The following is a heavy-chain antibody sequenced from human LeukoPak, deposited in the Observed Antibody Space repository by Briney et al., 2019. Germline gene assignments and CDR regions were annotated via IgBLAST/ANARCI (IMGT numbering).Heavy chain of an antibody. CDR3: ARWRLSYCGGDCYLSAFDY. D-gene: IGHD2-21*02. Sequence: SETLSLTCTVSGGSISSGGYYWSWIRQHPGKGLEWIGYIYYSGSTYYNPSLKSRVTISVDTSKNQFPLKLSSVTAADTAVYYCARWRLSYCGGDCYLSAFDYWGQGTLVTVSS. J-gene: IGHJ4*02. CDR2: IYYSGST. V-gene: IGHV4-31*03. CDR1: GGSISSGGYY.